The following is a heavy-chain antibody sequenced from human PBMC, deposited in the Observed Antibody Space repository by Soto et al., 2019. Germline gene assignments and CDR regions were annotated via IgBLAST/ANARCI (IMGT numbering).Heavy chain of an antibody. CDR3: ARAYSLPGYDYYFGLDV. Sequence: SVEVSFKASRYTFTSYHINWVRQAPGQGLEWMAWMFPLSGDTGTAQKFQGRVTMTSDISKDTAYMELSSLTSADTAVYYCARAYSLPGYDYYFGLDVWGQGTTVTVSS. CDR1: RYTFTSYH. V-gene: IGHV1-8*01. D-gene: IGHD2-15*01. CDR2: MFPLSGDT. J-gene: IGHJ6*02.